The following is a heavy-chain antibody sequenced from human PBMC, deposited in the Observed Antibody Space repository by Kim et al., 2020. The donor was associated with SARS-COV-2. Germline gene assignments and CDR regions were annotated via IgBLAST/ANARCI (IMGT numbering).Heavy chain of an antibody. CDR3: ARDGQSLAPYALDV. Sequence: GGSLRLSCAASGFTFRNHGMHWVRQAPGKGLERVAFIWYDGSETEYADSVKGQFSISRDNAKNTVFLQMNSLGTEDTALYYCARDGQSLAPYALDVWGQGTTVTVSS. CDR1: GFTFRNHG. D-gene: IGHD1-26*01. CDR2: IWYDGSET. J-gene: IGHJ6*02. V-gene: IGHV3-33*01.